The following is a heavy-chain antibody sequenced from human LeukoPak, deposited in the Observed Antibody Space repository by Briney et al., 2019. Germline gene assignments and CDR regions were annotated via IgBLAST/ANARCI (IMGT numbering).Heavy chain of an antibody. V-gene: IGHV4-4*02. CDR3: ARARVAAAGINWFDP. J-gene: IGHJ5*02. CDR1: GGSISSSNW. Sequence: SETLSLTCAVSGGSISSSNWWSWVRQPPGKGLEWIGEIYHSGSTNYNPSLKSRVTISVDKSKNQFSLKLSSVTAADTAVYYRARARVAAAGINWFDPWGQGTLVTVSS. CDR2: IYHSGST. D-gene: IGHD6-13*01.